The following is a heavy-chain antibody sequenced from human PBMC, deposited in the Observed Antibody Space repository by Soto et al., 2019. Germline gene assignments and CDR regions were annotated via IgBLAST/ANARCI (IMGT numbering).Heavy chain of an antibody. CDR1: GFTFSTYN. V-gene: IGHV3-21*01. CDR3: AREDGIVGATSAFDY. J-gene: IGHJ4*02. CDR2: INGRGHYI. Sequence: EVLLVESGGGLVQPGGSLRLSCAASGFTFSTYNMNWVRQAPGKGLEWVSSINGRGHYIYYTDAVKGRFTISRDNAKTSLYLQMNSLRAEDTAVYYCAREDGIVGATSAFDYWGQGTLVTVSS. D-gene: IGHD1-26*01.